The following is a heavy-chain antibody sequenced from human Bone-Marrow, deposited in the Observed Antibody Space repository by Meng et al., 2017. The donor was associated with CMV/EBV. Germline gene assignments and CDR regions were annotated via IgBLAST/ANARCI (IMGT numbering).Heavy chain of an antibody. CDR3: ARLKGSYYFDY. CDR2: IYYNGNT. Sequence: SETLSLTCTVSGGSTSSYYWNWIRQSPGKGLEWIGYIYYNGNTNYNPSLKSRVTISVDTSKNQFSLKLSSVTAADTAVYYCARLKGSYYFDYWGQGKRVNGAS. V-gene: IGHV4-59*12. CDR1: GGSTSSYY. J-gene: IGHJ4*02.